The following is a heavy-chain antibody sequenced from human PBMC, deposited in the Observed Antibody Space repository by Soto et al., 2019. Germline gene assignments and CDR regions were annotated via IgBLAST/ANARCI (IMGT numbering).Heavy chain of an antibody. Sequence: QVQLQQWGAGLLKPSETLSLTCAVYGGSFSGYYWSWIRQPPGKGLGWIGEINHSGSTNYNPSLKSRVTISVDTSKNQFSLKLSSVTAADTAVYYCARWIMITFGGVDDAFDIWGQGTMVTVSS. D-gene: IGHD3-16*01. J-gene: IGHJ3*02. CDR1: GGSFSGYY. CDR3: ARWIMITFGGVDDAFDI. CDR2: INHSGST. V-gene: IGHV4-34*01.